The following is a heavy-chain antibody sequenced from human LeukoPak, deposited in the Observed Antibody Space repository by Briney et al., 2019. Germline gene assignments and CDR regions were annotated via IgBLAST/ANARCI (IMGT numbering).Heavy chain of an antibody. V-gene: IGHV4-59*08. CDR3: ARLSPLTGYYYFDY. Sequence: SETLSLTCTVSGGSISSYYWSWIRQPPGKGLEWIGYIYYSGSTNYNPSLKSRVTISVDTSKNQFSLKLSSVTAADTAVYYCARLSPLTGYYYFDYWGQGTLVTVSS. CDR1: GGSISSYY. D-gene: IGHD3-9*01. J-gene: IGHJ4*02. CDR2: IYYSGST.